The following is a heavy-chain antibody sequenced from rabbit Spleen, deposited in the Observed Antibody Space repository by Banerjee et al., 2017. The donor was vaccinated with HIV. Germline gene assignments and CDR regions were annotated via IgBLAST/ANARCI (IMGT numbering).Heavy chain of an antibody. J-gene: IGHJ2*01. V-gene: IGHV1S45*01. CDR3: ARNYVNAFDP. Sequence: EQLVESGGGLVQPEGSLTLTCRVGEGAFSGHGISWIRQAPGKGLEWIACIDTNDGDTDYANWPKGRFTISKTSSTTVTLQMTSLTAADTATYFCARNYVNAFDPWGQGTLVTVS. CDR1: EGAFSGHG. CDR2: IDTNDGDT. D-gene: IGHD1-1*01.